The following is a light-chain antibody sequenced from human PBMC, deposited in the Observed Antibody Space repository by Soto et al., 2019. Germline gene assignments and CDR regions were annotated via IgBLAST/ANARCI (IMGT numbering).Light chain of an antibody. CDR2: DAS. Sequence: DIQMTQSPSTLSASVGDRVTITCRASQSISSWLARYQQKPGKAPKLLIYDASSLESGVPSRCSGSGSGTEFTLTISSLQPDDFATYFCQQYNSYQGTFGKGTKVEIK. V-gene: IGKV1-5*01. CDR3: QQYNSYQGT. CDR1: QSISSW. J-gene: IGKJ1*01.